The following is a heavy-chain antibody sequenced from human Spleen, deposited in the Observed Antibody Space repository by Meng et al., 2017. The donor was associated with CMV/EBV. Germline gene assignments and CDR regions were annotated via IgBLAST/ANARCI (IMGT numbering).Heavy chain of an antibody. CDR2: IKHKSGEE. Sequence: SGYTCTDYYMHWMRQERGKGFEWKGRIKHKSGEENYAQKFQGRVTKTRDKSIRTAYKKLTRMGFDDKAVYYCGVYCSGGGCAYNGFDPWGRGTLVTVSS. V-gene: IGHV1-2*02. CDR3: GVYCSGGGCAYNGFDP. J-gene: IGHJ5*02. CDR1: GYTCTDYY. D-gene: IGHD2-15*01.